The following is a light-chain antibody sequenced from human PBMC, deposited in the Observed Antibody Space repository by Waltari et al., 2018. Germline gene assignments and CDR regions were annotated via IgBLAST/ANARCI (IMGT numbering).Light chain of an antibody. CDR3: QQYGSSPRT. Sequence: EIVLTQSPDTLSLSPGERATLSCRASQSVSSSSVAWYQQKPGQAPRLLIYGASSKSTGIPDRFSGSGSGTHFTLTISRLEPEDFAVYYCQQYGSSPRTFGQGTKLEIK. CDR1: QSVSSSS. CDR2: GAS. J-gene: IGKJ2*01. V-gene: IGKV3-20*01.